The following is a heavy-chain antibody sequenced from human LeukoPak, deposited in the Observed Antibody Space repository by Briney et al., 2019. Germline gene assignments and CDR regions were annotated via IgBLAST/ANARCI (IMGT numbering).Heavy chain of an antibody. CDR3: ARDDYEVPYYYYMDV. Sequence: SETLSLTCTVSGGSISGYYWSWIRQPAGKGLEWIGRIYTSGSTNYNPSLKSRVTMSVDTSKNQFSLKLSSVTAADTAVYYCARDDYEVPYYYYMDVWGKGTTVTVSS. D-gene: IGHD4/OR15-4a*01. V-gene: IGHV4-4*07. CDR2: IYTSGST. CDR1: GGSISGYY. J-gene: IGHJ6*03.